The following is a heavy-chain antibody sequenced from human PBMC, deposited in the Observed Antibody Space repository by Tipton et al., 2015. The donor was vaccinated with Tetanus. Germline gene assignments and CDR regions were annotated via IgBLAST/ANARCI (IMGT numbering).Heavy chain of an antibody. CDR2: ISGSGGST. V-gene: IGHV3-23*01. J-gene: IGHJ4*02. CDR3: AKDPCTIAVAGTLCWDY. D-gene: IGHD6-19*01. CDR1: GFTFSSYA. Sequence: SLRLSCAASGFTFSSYAMSWVRQAPGKGLEWVSAISGSGGSTYYADSVKGRFTISRDNSKNTLYLQMNSLRAEDTAVYYCAKDPCTIAVAGTLCWDYWGQGTLVTVSS.